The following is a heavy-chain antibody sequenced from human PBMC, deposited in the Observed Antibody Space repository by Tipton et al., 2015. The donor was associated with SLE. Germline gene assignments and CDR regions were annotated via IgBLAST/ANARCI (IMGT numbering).Heavy chain of an antibody. Sequence: TLSLNCAVYGGSFSGYYWSWIRQPPGKGLEWIGEINHSGSTNYNPSLKSRITISVDTSKNQFSLRLSSVTAADTAVYYCARGRPRATQAWGGYYYYMDVWGKGTTVTVSS. CDR3: ARGRPRATQAWGGYYYYMDV. V-gene: IGHV4-34*01. CDR1: GGSFSGYY. J-gene: IGHJ6*03. D-gene: IGHD3-16*01. CDR2: INHSGST.